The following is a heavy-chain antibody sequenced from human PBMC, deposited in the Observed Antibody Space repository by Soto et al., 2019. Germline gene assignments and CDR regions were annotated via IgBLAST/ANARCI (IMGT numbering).Heavy chain of an antibody. Sequence: SETLSFTCTVSGGSISSSSYYWGWIRQPPGKGLEWIGSIYYSGSTYYNPSLKSRVTISVDTSKNQFSLKVSGVSAADTAVYYCATSQKGYNWNYFDHWGQGALVTVSS. D-gene: IGHD1-20*01. CDR2: IYYSGST. V-gene: IGHV4-39*01. J-gene: IGHJ4*02. CDR1: GGSISSSSYY. CDR3: ATSQKGYNWNYFDH.